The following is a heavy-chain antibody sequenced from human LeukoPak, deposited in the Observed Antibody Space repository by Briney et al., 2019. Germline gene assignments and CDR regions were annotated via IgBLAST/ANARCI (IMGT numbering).Heavy chain of an antibody. V-gene: IGHV1-3*01. D-gene: IGHD6-19*01. Sequence: GASVKVSCKASGYTFTSYDINWVRQATGQGLEWMGWINASNGNTKYSQKFQGRVTITRDTSASTAYMELSSLRSEDTAVYYCARGGIAVATVSYWGQGTLVTVSS. CDR2: INASNGNT. CDR3: ARGGIAVATVSY. CDR1: GYTFTSYD. J-gene: IGHJ4*02.